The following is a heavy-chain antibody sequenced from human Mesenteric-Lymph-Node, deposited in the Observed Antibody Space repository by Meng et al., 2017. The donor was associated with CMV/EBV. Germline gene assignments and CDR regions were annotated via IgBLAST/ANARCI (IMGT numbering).Heavy chain of an antibody. Sequence: GGSLRLSCAASGFTVSSNYMSWVRQAPGKGLEWVSVIYSGGSTYYADSVKGRFTISRDNSKNTLYLQMNSLRAEDTAVYYCARDRKYNNLRYGMDVWGQGTTVTVSS. CDR3: ARDRKYNNLRYGMDV. V-gene: IGHV3-53*01. CDR2: IYSGGST. D-gene: IGHD1-1*01. J-gene: IGHJ6*02. CDR1: GFTVSSNY.